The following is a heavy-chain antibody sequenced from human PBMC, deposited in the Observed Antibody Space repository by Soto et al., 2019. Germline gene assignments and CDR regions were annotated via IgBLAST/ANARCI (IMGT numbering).Heavy chain of an antibody. CDR3: TGGPAMVYWYFDL. CDR2: FYYSGST. Sequence: PSETLSLTCTVSGGSIISYYWSWIRQPPGKGLEWIGYFYYSGSTNYNPSLKSRVTISVDTSKNQFSLKLSSVTAADTAVYYCTGGPAMVYWYFDLWGRGTLVTVSS. CDR1: GGSIISYY. D-gene: IGHD5-18*01. V-gene: IGHV4-59*01. J-gene: IGHJ2*01.